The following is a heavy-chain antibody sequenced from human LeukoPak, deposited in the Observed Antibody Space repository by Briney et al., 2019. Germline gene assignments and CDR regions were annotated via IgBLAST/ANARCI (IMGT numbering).Heavy chain of an antibody. J-gene: IGHJ5*02. V-gene: IGHV3-74*01. CDR3: ARAPIGYSGSPRWFDP. CDR2: INSDGSST. CDR1: GFTFSSYW. D-gene: IGHD1-26*01. Sequence: GGSLRLSCAASGFTFSSYWMHWVRQAPGKGLVWVSRINSDGSSTSYADSVKGRFTISRDNAKNSLYLQMNSLRAEDTAVYYCARAPIGYSGSPRWFDPWGQGTLVTVSS.